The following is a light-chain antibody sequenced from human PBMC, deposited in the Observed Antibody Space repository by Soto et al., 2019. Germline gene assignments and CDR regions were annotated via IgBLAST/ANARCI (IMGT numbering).Light chain of an antibody. Sequence: DIHMTQSPSSVSSSVGDRVTITCRASQGISSYLAWYQQKPGKAPKLLIYAASTLQSGVPSRFSGSGSGTEFTLTISSLQPDDFATYYCQQYNSYCTFGQGTKVDIK. V-gene: IGKV1-16*01. CDR3: QQYNSYCT. CDR1: QGISSY. J-gene: IGKJ1*01. CDR2: AAS.